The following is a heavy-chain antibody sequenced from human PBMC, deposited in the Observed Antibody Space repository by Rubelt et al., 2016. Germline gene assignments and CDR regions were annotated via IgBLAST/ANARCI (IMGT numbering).Heavy chain of an antibody. J-gene: IGHJ4*02. V-gene: IGHV4-59*12. CDR2: IYYSGST. CDR1: GGSISSYY. CDR3: ARRQDDGDLDY. Sequence: QVQLQESGPGLVKPSETLSLTCTVSGGSISSYYWSWIRQPPGKGLEWIGYIYYSGSTNYNPSLKSRVTISVDTSKNQFSLKLSSVTAADTAVYYCARRQDDGDLDYWGQGTLVTVSS. D-gene: IGHD4-17*01.